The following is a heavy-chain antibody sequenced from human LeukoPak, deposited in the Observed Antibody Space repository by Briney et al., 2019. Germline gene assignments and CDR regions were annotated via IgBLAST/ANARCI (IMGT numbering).Heavy chain of an antibody. CDR1: GGSFRGYY. D-gene: IGHD2-15*01. CDR2: INHSGST. V-gene: IGHV4-34*01. J-gene: IGHJ5*02. Sequence: SETLSLTCAVYGGSFRGYYWSWIRQPPGKGLEWIGEINHSGSTNYNPSLKSRVTISVDTSKNQFSLKLSSVTAADTAVYYCAREKIVVVVAATRWFDPWGQGTLVTVSS. CDR3: AREKIVVVVAATRWFDP.